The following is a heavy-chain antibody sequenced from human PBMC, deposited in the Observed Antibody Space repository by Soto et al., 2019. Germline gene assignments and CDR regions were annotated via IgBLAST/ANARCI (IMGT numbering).Heavy chain of an antibody. CDR2: ISPYNDHT. D-gene: IGHD3-16*01. CDR3: ARGGYYDTTWGKLSHYGLDF. V-gene: IGHV1-18*01. CDR1: GYTFIRYG. Sequence: QVQLVQSAAEVKKPGASVKVSCKASGYTFIRYGITWVRQAPGQGLEWMGWISPYNDHTIYAQKVQGRVTMTTDTSTRTVYMELRSLKSDDTAVYYCARGGYYDTTWGKLSHYGLDFWGQGTSVPVSS. J-gene: IGHJ6*02.